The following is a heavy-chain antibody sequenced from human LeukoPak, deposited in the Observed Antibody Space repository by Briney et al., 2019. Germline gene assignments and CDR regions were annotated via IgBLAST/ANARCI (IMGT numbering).Heavy chain of an antibody. J-gene: IGHJ4*02. CDR1: GFTYSDYY. V-gene: IGHV3-11*01. Sequence: PGGSLRLSCAASGFTYSDYYMSWIRQGPGKGLEWVSYISSSGSTIYYADSVKGRFTISRDNAKNSLYLQMNSLRAEDTAVYYCARDDWNYPFDYWGQGTLVTVSS. CDR3: ARDDWNYPFDY. D-gene: IGHD1-7*01. CDR2: ISSSGSTI.